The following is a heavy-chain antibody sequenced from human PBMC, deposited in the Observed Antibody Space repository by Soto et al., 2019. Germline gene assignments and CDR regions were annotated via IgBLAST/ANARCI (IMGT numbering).Heavy chain of an antibody. CDR1: GFTFSNFG. V-gene: IGHV3-23*01. D-gene: IGHD6-19*01. Sequence: EVQLLESGGDLVQPGGSLRLSCVASGFTFSNFGMSWVRQAPGQGLQWVSIIGVDGVTTYYAYSVRGRFTISRDNSKNTLYLQMNSLRAEDTAIYYCVKDRTMAAPNDYFDYWGQGTLVTVSS. J-gene: IGHJ4*02. CDR2: IGVDGVTT. CDR3: VKDRTMAAPNDYFDY.